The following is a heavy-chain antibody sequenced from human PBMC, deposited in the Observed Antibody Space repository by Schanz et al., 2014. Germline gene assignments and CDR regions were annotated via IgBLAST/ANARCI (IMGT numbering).Heavy chain of an antibody. CDR1: GYTFTSYY. D-gene: IGHD3-3*01. CDR3: VTEKRMESGTWAKAFDI. V-gene: IGHV1-18*04. J-gene: IGHJ3*02. CDR2: ISAYNGHT. Sequence: QVQLVQSGAEVKQPGASVKVSCKASGYTFTSYYMHWVRQAPGQGLEWMGWISAYNGHTTYAQKFQGRVTMTTDTSTSTVYMELSSLRSDDTAMYYCVTEKRMESGTWAKAFDIWGQGTWVTVSS.